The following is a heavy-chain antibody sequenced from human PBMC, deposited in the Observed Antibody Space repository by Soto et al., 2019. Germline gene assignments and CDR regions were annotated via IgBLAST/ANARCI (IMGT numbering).Heavy chain of an antibody. Sequence: EVRLLESGAGLVQPGGSLRLSCAASGFPFSSYAMNWVRQAPGKGLEWVSVISVNGGSTYYADSVKGRFAISRDNCKNTLYLQMDSLRADDMAVFDCAKEASAGARCDCDYRVQGTLVTVSS. V-gene: IGHV3-23*01. CDR3: AKEASAGARCDCDY. J-gene: IGHJ4*01. D-gene: IGHD6-25*01. CDR1: GFPFSSYA. CDR2: ISVNGGST.